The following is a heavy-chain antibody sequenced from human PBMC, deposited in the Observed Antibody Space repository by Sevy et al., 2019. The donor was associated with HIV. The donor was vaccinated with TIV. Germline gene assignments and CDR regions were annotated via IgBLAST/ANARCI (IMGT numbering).Heavy chain of an antibody. CDR3: ARDSGYSPYDYPGNY. D-gene: IGHD5-12*01. Sequence: SLRLSCAASGFNFRTHAMHWVRHAPGRGLEWVAVISYAGDTKYNTDSVKGRFTISRDNSKNTLFLQMNSLRPEDTAVYYCARDSGYSPYDYPGNYWGQGTLVTVSS. CDR1: GFNFRTHA. CDR2: ISYAGDTK. V-gene: IGHV3-30-3*01. J-gene: IGHJ4*02.